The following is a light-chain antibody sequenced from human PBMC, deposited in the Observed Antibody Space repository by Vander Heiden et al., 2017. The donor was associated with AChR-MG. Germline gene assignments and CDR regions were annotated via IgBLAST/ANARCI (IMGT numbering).Light chain of an antibody. CDR2: DVT. J-gene: IGLJ1*01. CDR1: SSDVGGYSY. V-gene: IGLV2-11*01. CDR3: CSVAGRSSYV. Sequence: QSALTQPRSVAASHGQPVTIACIGTSSDVGGYSYVSWYQQHPGQAPKLMIYDVTKRPAGVPDRFSGSKSGNTASLTISGLQAGDEADYYCCSVAGRSSYVFGTGTKVTVL.